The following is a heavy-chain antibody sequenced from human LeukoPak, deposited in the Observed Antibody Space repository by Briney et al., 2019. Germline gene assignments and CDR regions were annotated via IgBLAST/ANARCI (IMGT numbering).Heavy chain of an antibody. Sequence: GGSLRLSCSASGFTFSRYAMLWVRQAPGRGLEYVSAISTSGGSTYYADSVKGRFTISRDNTKNTLYLQMSSLRDEDTAVYYCVGGFYWGQGTLVTVSS. D-gene: IGHD3-16*01. CDR1: GFTFSRYA. CDR3: VGGFY. CDR2: ISTSGGST. V-gene: IGHV3-64D*06. J-gene: IGHJ4*02.